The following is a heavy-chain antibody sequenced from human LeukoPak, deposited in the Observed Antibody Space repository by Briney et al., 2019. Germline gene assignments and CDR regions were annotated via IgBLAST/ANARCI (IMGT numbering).Heavy chain of an antibody. CDR3: AKDLLWFGELLSYAFDI. V-gene: IGHV3-23*01. D-gene: IGHD3-10*01. CDR1: GFTFSSYA. J-gene: IGHJ3*02. Sequence: GGSLRLSCAASGFTFSSYAMSWVRQAPGKGLDWVSAISGSGGSTYYADSVKGRFTISRDNSKNTLYLQMNSLRAEDTAVYYCAKDLLWFGELLSYAFDIWGQGTMVTVSS. CDR2: ISGSGGST.